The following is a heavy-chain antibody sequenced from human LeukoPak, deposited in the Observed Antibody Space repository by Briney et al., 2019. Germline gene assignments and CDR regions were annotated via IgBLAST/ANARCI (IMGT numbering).Heavy chain of an antibody. D-gene: IGHD3-22*01. CDR3: ARDTYDSSGYYGY. V-gene: IGHV3-23*01. CDR2: ISGSGDNT. CDR1: GFTFSGCA. J-gene: IGHJ4*02. Sequence: PGGSLRLSCAASGFTFSGCAMNWVRQAPGKGLEWVSAISGSGDNTYYADSVKGRFTISRDNSKNTLYLQMNSLRAEDTAVYYCARDTYDSSGYYGYWGQGTLVTVSS.